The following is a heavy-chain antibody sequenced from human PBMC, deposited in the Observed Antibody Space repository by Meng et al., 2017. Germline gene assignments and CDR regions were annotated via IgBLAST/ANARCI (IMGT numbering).Heavy chain of an antibody. CDR3: ARRGADYGAFDP. D-gene: IGHD4/OR15-4a*01. Sequence: QVQLQQWGAGLLKPSETLSLTCAVYGGSFSSGHYYWSWIRQPPGKGLEWIGYIYYSGSTHYNPSLKSRVIISLDTSKNQFSLKLSSVTAADTAVYYCARRGADYGAFDPWGQGTLVTVSS. CDR2: IYYSGST. J-gene: IGHJ5*02. CDR1: GGSFSSGHYY. V-gene: IGHV4-30-4*01.